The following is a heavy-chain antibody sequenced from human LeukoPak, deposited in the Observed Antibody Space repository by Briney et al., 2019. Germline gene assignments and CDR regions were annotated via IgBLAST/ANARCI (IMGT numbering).Heavy chain of an antibody. CDR3: AKDIDVRIVGAYDAFDI. CDR2: ISWNSGSI. CDR1: GFTFSSYS. D-gene: IGHD1-26*01. V-gene: IGHV3-9*01. J-gene: IGHJ3*02. Sequence: GGSLRLSCAASGFTFSSYSMHWVRQAPGKGLEWVSGISWNSGSIGYADSVKGRFTISRDNAKNSLYLQMNSLRAEDTALYYCAKDIDVRIVGAYDAFDIWGQGTMVTVSS.